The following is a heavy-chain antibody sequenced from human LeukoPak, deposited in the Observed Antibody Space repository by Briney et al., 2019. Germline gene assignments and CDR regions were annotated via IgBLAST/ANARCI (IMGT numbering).Heavy chain of an antibody. J-gene: IGHJ4*02. D-gene: IGHD3-22*01. CDR1: GFTFTNNW. V-gene: IGHV3-7*01. CDR3: AKDRNYYDSSGLSDY. CDR2: IKQDDSEK. Sequence: GGSLRLSCAASGFTFTNNWMTWVRQAPGKGLEWVANIKQDDSEKYYVGSVKGRFTISRDNAKNSVYLQMNSLRAEDTAVYYCAKDRNYYDSSGLSDYWGQGTLVTVSS.